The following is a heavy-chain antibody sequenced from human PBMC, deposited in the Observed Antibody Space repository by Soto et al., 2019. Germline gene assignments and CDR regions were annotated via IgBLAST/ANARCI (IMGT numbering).Heavy chain of an antibody. CDR3: ARAEGEKKLVDAFDI. D-gene: IGHD2-15*01. Sequence: PVGSLGLSCAASGFTFTIYAMSWVRQAPGKGLEWVSGISGSGGNTYYADSVKGRFTISGDNSKNTLYLQMNSLRVEDTAVYYCARAEGEKKLVDAFDIWGQGTMVTV. V-gene: IGHV3-23*01. J-gene: IGHJ3*02. CDR2: ISGSGGNT. CDR1: GFTFTIYA.